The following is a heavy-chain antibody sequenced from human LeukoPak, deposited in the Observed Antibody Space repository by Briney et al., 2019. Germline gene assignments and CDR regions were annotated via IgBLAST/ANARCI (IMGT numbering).Heavy chain of an antibody. V-gene: IGHV3-33*06. CDR2: IWYDGSNK. CDR1: GFTFSSYG. D-gene: IGHD2-15*01. Sequence: GGSLRLSCAASGFTFSSYGMHWVRQAPGKGLEWVAVIWYDGSNKYYADSVKVRFTISRDNSKNTLYLQMNSLRAEDTAVYYRAKDYSSGGSCYSGFDYWGRGTLVTVSS. CDR3: AKDYSSGGSCYSGFDY. J-gene: IGHJ4*02.